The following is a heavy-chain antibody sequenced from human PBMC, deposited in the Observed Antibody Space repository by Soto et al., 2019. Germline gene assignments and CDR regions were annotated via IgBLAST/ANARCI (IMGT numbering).Heavy chain of an antibody. CDR2: ISGGGDST. V-gene: IGHV3-23*01. J-gene: IGHJ4*02. CDR3: AKEGDSSGYYYSKDY. Sequence: GGSLRLSCAASGFTFSSYATSWVRQAPGKGLEWVSGISGGGDSTYYANSVKGRFTISRDNSKNTLYLQMNSLRAEDTAVYYCAKEGDSSGYYYSKDYWGQGTLVTVSS. D-gene: IGHD3-22*01. CDR1: GFTFSSYA.